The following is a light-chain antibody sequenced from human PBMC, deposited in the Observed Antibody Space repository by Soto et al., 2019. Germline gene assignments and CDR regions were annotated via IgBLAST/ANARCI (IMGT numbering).Light chain of an antibody. CDR1: QDISNY. J-gene: IGKJ3*01. Sequence: DIQMTQSPSSLSASVGDRVTITCQASQDISNYLNWYQQKPGKAPKLLIYDASNLETGVPSRFSGSVSNTHFTITISSLQPEYIATYYCQQDDNFPPNFTVGPGTKVDIK. CDR2: DAS. CDR3: QQDDNFPPNFT. V-gene: IGKV1-33*01.